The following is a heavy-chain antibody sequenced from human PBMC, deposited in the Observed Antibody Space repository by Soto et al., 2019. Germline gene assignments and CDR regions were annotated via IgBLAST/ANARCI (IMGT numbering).Heavy chain of an antibody. CDR3: ERATVTTCHDD. Sequence: GXSVKVSYKASGYTFTSYGSGLVRQAPGQGLECMGWISAYNGNTNYAQKLQDRVTMTTDTSTSTAYMELRSLRSDDTAVYYCERATVTTCHDDWGQGTLVTVSS. D-gene: IGHD4-17*01. CDR1: GYTFTSYG. J-gene: IGHJ4*02. CDR2: ISAYNGNT. V-gene: IGHV1-18*04.